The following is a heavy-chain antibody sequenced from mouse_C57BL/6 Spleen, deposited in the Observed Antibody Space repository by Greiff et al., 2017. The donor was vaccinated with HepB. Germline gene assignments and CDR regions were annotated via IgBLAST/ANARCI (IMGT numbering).Heavy chain of an antibody. J-gene: IGHJ1*03. Sequence: VKLVESGPGLVAPSQSLSITCTVSGFSLTSYAISWVRQPPGKGLEWLGVIWTGGGTNYNSALKSRLSISKDNSKSQVFLKMNSLQTDDTARYYCARNTYYSNYDWYFDVWGTGTTVTVSS. CDR1: GFSLTSYA. CDR2: IWTGGGT. D-gene: IGHD2-5*01. V-gene: IGHV2-9-1*01. CDR3: ARNTYYSNYDWYFDV.